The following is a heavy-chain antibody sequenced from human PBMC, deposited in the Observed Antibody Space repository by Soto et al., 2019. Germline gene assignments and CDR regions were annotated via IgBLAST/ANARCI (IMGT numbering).Heavy chain of an antibody. J-gene: IGHJ5*02. CDR1: GYTFTSYD. CDR3: ARERTGTTSNWFDP. CDR2: MNPNSGNT. V-gene: IGHV1-8*01. Sequence: QVQLVQSGAEVKKPGASVKVSCKASGYTFTSYDINWVRQATGRGLEWMGWMNPNSGNTVYAQKFQGRVTMTRDTSISTAYMELSSLRSEDTAVYYCARERTGTTSNWFDPWGQGTLVTVSS. D-gene: IGHD1-7*01.